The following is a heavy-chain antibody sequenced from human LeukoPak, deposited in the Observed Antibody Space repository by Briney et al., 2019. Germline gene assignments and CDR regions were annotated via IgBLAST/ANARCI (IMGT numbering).Heavy chain of an antibody. CDR1: GYTFTSYA. CDR2: INAGNGNT. V-gene: IGHV1-3*01. J-gene: IGHJ6*02. Sequence: ASVKVSCKASGYTFTSYAMHWVRQAPGQRLEWMGWINAGNGNTKYSQKFQGRVTITRDTSASTAYMELSSLRSEDTAAYYCASTYYDFWSGYYRETYYYYGMDVWGQGTTVTVSS. D-gene: IGHD3-3*01. CDR3: ASTYYDFWSGYYRETYYYYGMDV.